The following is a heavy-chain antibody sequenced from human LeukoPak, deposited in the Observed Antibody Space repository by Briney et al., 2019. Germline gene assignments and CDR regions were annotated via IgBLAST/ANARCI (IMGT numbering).Heavy chain of an antibody. CDR1: GFTFDDYA. CDR2: ISWNSGSI. V-gene: IGHV3-9*01. D-gene: IGHD3-22*01. Sequence: GGSPRLSCAASGFTFDDYAMHWVRQAPGKGLEWVSGISWNSGSIGYADSVKGRFTISRDNAKNSLYLQMNSLRAEDTALYYCAKSAYAKYYYDSSGNFDYWGQGTLVTVSS. J-gene: IGHJ4*02. CDR3: AKSAYAKYYYDSSGNFDY.